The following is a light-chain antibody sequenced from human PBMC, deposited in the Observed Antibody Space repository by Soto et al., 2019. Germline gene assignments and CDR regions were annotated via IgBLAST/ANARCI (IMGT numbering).Light chain of an antibody. V-gene: IGLV2-14*01. CDR3: SSYTSSSTYV. Sequence: QSVLTQPASVSGSPGQSITTSCTGTSSDVGGYNYVSWYQQHPGKAPKLMIYDVSNRPSGVSNRFSGSKSGNTASLTISGLQAEDEADYYCSSYTSSSTYVFGTGTNVTVL. CDR1: SSDVGGYNY. J-gene: IGLJ1*01. CDR2: DVS.